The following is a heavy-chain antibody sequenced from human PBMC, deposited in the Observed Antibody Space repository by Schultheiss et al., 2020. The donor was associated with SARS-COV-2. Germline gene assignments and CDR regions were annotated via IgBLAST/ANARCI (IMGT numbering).Heavy chain of an antibody. V-gene: IGHV1-2*02. CDR1: GYTFTSYY. CDR3: ATPQSSGWYDFDY. D-gene: IGHD6-19*01. Sequence: ASVKVSCKASGYTFTSYYMHWVRQAPGQGLEWMGWINPNSGGTNYAQKFQGRVTMTRDTSISTAYMELSRLRSDDTAVYYCATPQSSGWYDFDYWGQGTLVTVSS. J-gene: IGHJ4*02. CDR2: INPNSGGT.